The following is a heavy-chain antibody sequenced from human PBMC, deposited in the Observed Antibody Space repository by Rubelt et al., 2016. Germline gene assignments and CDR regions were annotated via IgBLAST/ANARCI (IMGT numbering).Heavy chain of an antibody. Sequence: QLQLQESGPGLVKPSGTLSLTCGVSGGSITSINWWSWVRQPPGKGLEWIGESHLRGTTNYHSSLKNQLTITNNKSKNQLSLKLTSVTAADTAVYYCATSYRTTGYGAFDIWGQGTTVIVSS. CDR1: GGSITSINW. V-gene: IGHV4-4*02. CDR2: SHLRGTT. CDR3: ATSYRTTGYGAFDI. D-gene: IGHD2-8*01. J-gene: IGHJ3*02.